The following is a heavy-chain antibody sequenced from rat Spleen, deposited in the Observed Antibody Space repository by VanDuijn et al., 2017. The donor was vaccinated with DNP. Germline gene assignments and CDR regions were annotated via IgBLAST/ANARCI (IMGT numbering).Heavy chain of an antibody. CDR3: VRWNSGHFDY. V-gene: IGHV5-19*01. Sequence: VQLKESGPGLVQPSQTLSLTCTVSGFSLTSSSVHWVRQAPAKGLEWVAYIGSPAYPPYYGDSVKGRFTISRDNAKSTLYLQMNSLRSEDMATYYCVRWNSGHFDYWGQGVMVTVSS. CDR2: IGSPAYPP. D-gene: IGHD4-3*01. CDR1: GFSLTSSS. J-gene: IGHJ2*01.